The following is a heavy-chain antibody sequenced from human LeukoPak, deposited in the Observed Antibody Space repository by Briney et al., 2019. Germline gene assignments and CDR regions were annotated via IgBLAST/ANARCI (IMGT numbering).Heavy chain of an antibody. V-gene: IGHV3-9*01. CDR3: TRRAARWQFDL. Sequence: GRSLRLSCAVSGFNFDDYAMHWVRQAPGRGLEWVSGINWKTGNGIYADSVKGRFTISRDNAKNSLYLQMSSLRAEDTALYYCTRRAARWQFDLWGRGTLLTVSS. CDR2: INWKTGNG. J-gene: IGHJ2*01. CDR1: GFNFDDYA. D-gene: IGHD5-24*01.